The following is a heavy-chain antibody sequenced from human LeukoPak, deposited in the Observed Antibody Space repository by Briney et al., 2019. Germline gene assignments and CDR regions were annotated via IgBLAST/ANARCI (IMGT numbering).Heavy chain of an antibody. V-gene: IGHV3-53*01. J-gene: IGHJ4*02. CDR1: GFTVSSNY. D-gene: IGHD3-22*01. Sequence: QPGGSLRLSCAASGFTVSSNYMSWVRQAPGKGLEWVSVIYSGGSTYYADSVKGRFTISRDNSKNTLYLQMNSLRAEDTAVYYCAKDVRSSGYRSTYFDYWGQGTLVTVSS. CDR3: AKDVRSSGYRSTYFDY. CDR2: IYSGGST.